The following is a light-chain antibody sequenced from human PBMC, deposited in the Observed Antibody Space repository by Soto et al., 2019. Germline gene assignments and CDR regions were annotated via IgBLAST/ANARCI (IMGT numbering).Light chain of an antibody. CDR2: DAS. CDR3: QQGYSTPLT. Sequence: DIQMTQSPSSLSASVGDRVTITCRASQNISRYLNWSQHKPEKAPKLLIYDASNLQSGVPSRFSGSGSVTDFTLTINSLQPEDSATYYCQQGYSTPLTFGGGTKVEIK. CDR1: QNISRY. V-gene: IGKV1-39*01. J-gene: IGKJ4*01.